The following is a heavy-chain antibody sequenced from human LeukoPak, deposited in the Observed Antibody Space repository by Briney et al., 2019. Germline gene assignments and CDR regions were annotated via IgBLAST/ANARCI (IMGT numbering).Heavy chain of an antibody. CDR2: INQGATVK. Sequence: GGSLRLSCAASRFTFSDFSMNWVRQAPGKGLEWVASINQGATVKNYVDSAQGRFIISRDNAKNSLSLQMNSLRAEDTAMYYCARLLGESTIYDLWGQGTLVTVSS. J-gene: IGHJ5*02. CDR1: RFTFSDFS. D-gene: IGHD3-16*01. V-gene: IGHV3-7*01. CDR3: ARLLGESTIYDL.